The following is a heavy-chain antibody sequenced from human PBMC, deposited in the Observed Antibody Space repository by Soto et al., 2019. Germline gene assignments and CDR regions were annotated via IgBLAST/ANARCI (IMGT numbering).Heavy chain of an antibody. Sequence: QVQLVQSGAEVKRPGSSVKVSCQTSGGTFRTYTINWVRQAPGQGLEWMVRIIPILDVAHYAQKFQGRVTITPGKIMSTSKTELRSLRSEETALYYFSRSIQEYIEEDGAKDIWFDPCGQGTLVTVS. D-gene: IGHD6-19*01. CDR1: GGTFRTYT. V-gene: IGHV1-69*02. CDR2: IIPILDVA. CDR3: SRSIQEYIEEDGAKDIWFDP. J-gene: IGHJ5*02.